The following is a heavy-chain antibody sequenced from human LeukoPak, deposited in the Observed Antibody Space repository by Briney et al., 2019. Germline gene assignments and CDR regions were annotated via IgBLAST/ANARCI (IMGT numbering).Heavy chain of an antibody. CDR3: ARDWVSSGWPRHFDY. J-gene: IGHJ4*02. D-gene: IGHD6-19*01. Sequence: ASVKVSCKASGYTFTSYAMNWVRQAPGQGLEWMGWINTNTGNPTYAQGFTGRFVFSLDSSVSTAYLQISSLKAEDTAVYYCARDWVSSGWPRHFDYWGQGTLVTVSS. CDR2: INTNTGNP. V-gene: IGHV7-4-1*02. CDR1: GYTFTSYA.